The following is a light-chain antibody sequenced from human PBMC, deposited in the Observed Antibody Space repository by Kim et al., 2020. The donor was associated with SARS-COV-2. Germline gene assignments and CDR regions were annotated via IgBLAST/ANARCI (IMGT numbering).Light chain of an antibody. CDR3: QQYHTNPAT. V-gene: IGKV1-8*01. CDR2: AAS. Sequence: SASTGDRVTVTCRASQDISSYLAWYQQTPGNATKLVIYAASTLQSGVTSRFSGSGSGTYFTLTISCLQSEDFATYYCQQYHTNPATFGQGTKLEI. J-gene: IGKJ2*01. CDR1: QDISSY.